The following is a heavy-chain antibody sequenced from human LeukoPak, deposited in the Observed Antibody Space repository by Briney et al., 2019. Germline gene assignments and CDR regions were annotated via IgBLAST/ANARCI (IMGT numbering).Heavy chain of an antibody. CDR1: GYTLTELS. CDR2: FDPEDGET. Sequence: ASVKVSCKVSGYTLTELSMHWVRQAPGKGLEWMGGFDPEDGETIYAQKFQGRVTMTEDTSTDTAYMELSSLRSEDTAVYYCATAVYCSGGSCYSWWFDPWGQGTLVTVSS. V-gene: IGHV1-24*01. J-gene: IGHJ5*02. D-gene: IGHD2-15*01. CDR3: ATAVYCSGGSCYSWWFDP.